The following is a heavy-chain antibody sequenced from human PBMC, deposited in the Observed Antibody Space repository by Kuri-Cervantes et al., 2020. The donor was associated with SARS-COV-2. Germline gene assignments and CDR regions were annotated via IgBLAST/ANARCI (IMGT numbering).Heavy chain of an antibody. CDR3: AKDFWSGYYYFDY. CDR1: GFTVRDTE. J-gene: IGHJ4*02. D-gene: IGHD3-3*01. Sequence: GESLKISCATSGFTVRDTEMSWVRQAPGKGLEWVAFIRYDGSNKYYADSVKGRFTISRDNSKNTLYLQMNSLRAEDTAVYYCAKDFWSGYYYFDYWGQGTLVTVSS. CDR2: IRYDGSNK. V-gene: IGHV3-30*02.